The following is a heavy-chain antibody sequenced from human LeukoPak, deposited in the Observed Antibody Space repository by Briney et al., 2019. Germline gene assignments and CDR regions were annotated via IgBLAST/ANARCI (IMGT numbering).Heavy chain of an antibody. D-gene: IGHD3-3*01. V-gene: IGHV3-23*01. CDR2: ISGSGGST. J-gene: IGHJ4*02. CDR3: AKGQRPFDFFDY. Sequence: GGSLVLSCAASGFTFSSYAMSWGRQAPGKGLEWVSAISGSGGSTYYADSVKGRFTISRDNSKNTLYLQMNSLRAEDTAVYYCAKGQRPFDFFDYWGQGTLVTVSS. CDR1: GFTFSSYA.